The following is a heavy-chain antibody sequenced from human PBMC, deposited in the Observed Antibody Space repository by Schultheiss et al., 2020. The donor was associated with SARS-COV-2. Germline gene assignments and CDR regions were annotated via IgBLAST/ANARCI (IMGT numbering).Heavy chain of an antibody. CDR2: ISSSSSYI. V-gene: IGHV3-21*04. CDR1: GFTVSSNY. J-gene: IGHJ4*02. Sequence: GGSLRLSCAASGFTVSSNYMSWVRQAPGKGLEWVSSISSSSSYIYYADSVKGRFTISRDNSKNTLYLQMGSLRAEDTAVYYCAKDGMTTRPYYFDYWGQGTLVTVSS. D-gene: IGHD4-11*01. CDR3: AKDGMTTRPYYFDY.